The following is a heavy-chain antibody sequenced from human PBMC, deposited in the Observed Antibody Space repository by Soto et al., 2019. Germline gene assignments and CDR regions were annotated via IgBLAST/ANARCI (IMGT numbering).Heavy chain of an antibody. D-gene: IGHD2-2*01. CDR1: GGSFTSYT. CDR3: ATLVVQAAMGRSVFDY. CDR2: IIPLLGIT. J-gene: IGHJ4*02. Sequence: QVQLVQSGTEVKKPGSSVKVSCKASGGSFTSYTISWVRQAPGQGLEWMGRIIPLLGITNYAQKFQGRVTITADKSTSTADMELSSLRSEDTAVYYCATLVVQAAMGRSVFDYWGPGTLVTVSS. V-gene: IGHV1-69*02.